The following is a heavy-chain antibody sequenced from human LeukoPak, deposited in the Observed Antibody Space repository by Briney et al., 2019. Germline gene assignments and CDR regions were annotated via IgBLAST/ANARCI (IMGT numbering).Heavy chain of an antibody. Sequence: PGGSLRLSCAASGFTFSSYGMHWVRQAPGKGLEWVAFIRYDGSNKYYADSVKGRFTISRDNAKNSLYLQMNSLRAEDTAVYYCARGLRPAFDIWGQGTMVTVSS. J-gene: IGHJ3*02. CDR2: IRYDGSNK. D-gene: IGHD4-17*01. CDR3: ARGLRPAFDI. V-gene: IGHV3-30*02. CDR1: GFTFSSYG.